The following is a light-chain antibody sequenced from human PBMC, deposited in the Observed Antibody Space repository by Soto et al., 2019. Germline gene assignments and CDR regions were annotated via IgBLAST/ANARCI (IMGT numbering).Light chain of an antibody. V-gene: IGLV1-44*01. CDR1: SSNIGSNT. CDR3: AAWDDSLNGPV. J-gene: IGLJ2*01. CDR2: SNS. Sequence: QLVLTQPPSASGTPGQRVTMSCSGSSSNIGSNTVNWYQQLPGTAPKLLIYSNSQRPSGVPDRFSGSKSGTSASLAISGLQSEDETDYYCAAWDDSLNGPVFGGGTKVTVL.